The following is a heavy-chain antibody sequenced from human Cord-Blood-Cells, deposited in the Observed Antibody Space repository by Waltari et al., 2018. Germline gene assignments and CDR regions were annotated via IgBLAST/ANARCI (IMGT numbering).Heavy chain of an antibody. V-gene: IGHV3-64*02. CDR3: ARSGYVSGWYWYFDL. Sequence: EVQLVESGEGLVQPGGSLRLSCAASGFPFSSYAMHWVRQAPGKGLEYVSASSSNGGSTYYADSVKGRFTISRDNSKNTLYLQMGSLRAEDMAVYYCARSGYVSGWYWYFDLWGRGTLVTVSS. CDR2: SSSNGGST. J-gene: IGHJ2*01. D-gene: IGHD6-19*01. CDR1: GFPFSSYA.